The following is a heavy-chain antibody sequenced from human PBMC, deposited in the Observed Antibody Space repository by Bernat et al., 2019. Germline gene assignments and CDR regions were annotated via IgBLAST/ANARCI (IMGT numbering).Heavy chain of an antibody. CDR3: ARELWGYDSSGYYPIVGGAFDI. Sequence: EVQLVESGGGLVQPGGSLRLSCAASGFTFSSYSMNWVRQAPGKGLEWVSYISSSSSTIYYADSVKGRFTISRDNAKNSLYLQMNSLRDEDTAVYYCARELWGYDSSGYYPIVGGAFDIWGQGTMVTVSS. CDR1: GFTFSSYS. D-gene: IGHD3-22*01. V-gene: IGHV3-48*02. CDR2: ISSSSSTI. J-gene: IGHJ3*02.